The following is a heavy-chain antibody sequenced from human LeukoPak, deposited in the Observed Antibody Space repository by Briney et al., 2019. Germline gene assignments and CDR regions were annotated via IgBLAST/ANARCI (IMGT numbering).Heavy chain of an antibody. J-gene: IGHJ5*02. Sequence: GASVKVSCKASGYTFTSYYMHWVRQAPGQGLEWMGIINPSGGSTSYAQKFQGRVTMTRDTSTSTVYMELSSLRSEDTAVYYCARALGIAAAGRSNWFDPWGQGTLVTVSS. D-gene: IGHD6-25*01. CDR2: INPSGGST. CDR1: GYTFTSYY. V-gene: IGHV1-46*01. CDR3: ARALGIAAAGRSNWFDP.